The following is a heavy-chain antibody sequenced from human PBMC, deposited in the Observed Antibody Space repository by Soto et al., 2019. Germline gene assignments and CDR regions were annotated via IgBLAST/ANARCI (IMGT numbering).Heavy chain of an antibody. CDR3: ARAPQIVAMGRPFDY. V-gene: IGHV4-34*01. CDR2: INHSGST. D-gene: IGHD5-12*01. J-gene: IGHJ4*02. CDR1: GGSFSGYS. Sequence: PSETLSLTCAVYGGSFSGYSWNWIRQPPGKGLEWIGEINHSGSTNYNPSLKSRVTISLDTSKNQLSLRLTSLTAADTAVYFCARAPQIVAMGRPFDYWGQGILVTVSS.